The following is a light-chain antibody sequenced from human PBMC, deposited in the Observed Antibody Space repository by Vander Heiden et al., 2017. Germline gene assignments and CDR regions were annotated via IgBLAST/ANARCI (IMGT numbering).Light chain of an antibody. J-gene: IGKJ2*01. CDR1: QSLFFDSNKGNF. CDR2: RAA. CDR3: QQFYSPPYT. V-gene: IGKV4-1*01. Sequence: DIVMTQSPDSLAVPLGEWATISCRSSQSLFFDSNKGNFLTWYQQKPGQPPKLLIYRAATREYGVPDRFSGSGSGTDFTLTISSLQAEDVAIYSCQQFYSPPYTFGQGTRLEI.